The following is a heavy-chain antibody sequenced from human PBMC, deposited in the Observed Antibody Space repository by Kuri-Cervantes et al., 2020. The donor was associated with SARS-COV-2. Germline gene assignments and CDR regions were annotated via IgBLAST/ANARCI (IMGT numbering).Heavy chain of an antibody. CDR2: IYYSGST. CDR3: ARHGDSGWYNYYYYMDV. D-gene: IGHD6-19*01. V-gene: IGHV4-30-4*08. CDR1: GGSISSGDYY. Sequence: SETLSLTCTVSGGSISSGDYYWSWIRQPPGKGLEWIGYIYYSGSTYYNPSLKSRVTISVDTSKNQFSLKLSPVTAADTAVYYCARHGDSGWYNYYYYMDVWGKGTTVTVSS. J-gene: IGHJ6*03.